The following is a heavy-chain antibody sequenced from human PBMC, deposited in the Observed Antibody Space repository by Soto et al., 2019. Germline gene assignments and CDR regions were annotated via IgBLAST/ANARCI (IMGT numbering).Heavy chain of an antibody. CDR2: ISATGGSA. Sequence: DVQLLESGGGLVQPGGSLRPSCAASGFTFSSYAMGWVLQAPGKGLEWVSAISATGGSAFYADSVKGRFTISRDNSKNTGFLQIDSLVTEDTAVYYCAKGTTAVYCFDFWGQGTLVTVSS. V-gene: IGHV3-23*01. CDR3: AKGTTAVYCFDF. D-gene: IGHD2-15*01. CDR1: GFTFSSYA. J-gene: IGHJ4*02.